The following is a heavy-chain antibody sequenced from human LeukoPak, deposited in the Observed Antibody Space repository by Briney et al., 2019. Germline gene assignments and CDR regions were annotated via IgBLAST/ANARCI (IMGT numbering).Heavy chain of an antibody. CDR3: ARLLREWLNFDY. Sequence: SETLSLTCAVSGYSISSGYYWGWIRQPPGKGLERIGSIYHSGSTYYNPSLKSRVTISVDTSKNQFSLKLSSVTAADTAVYYCARLLREWLNFDYWGQGTLVTVSS. D-gene: IGHD3-3*01. CDR2: IYHSGST. J-gene: IGHJ4*02. CDR1: GYSISSGYY. V-gene: IGHV4-38-2*01.